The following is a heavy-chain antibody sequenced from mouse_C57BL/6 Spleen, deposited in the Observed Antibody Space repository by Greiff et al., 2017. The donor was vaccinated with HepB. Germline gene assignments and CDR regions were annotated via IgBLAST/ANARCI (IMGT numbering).Heavy chain of an antibody. V-gene: IGHV2-6-1*01. CDR1: GFSLTSYG. CDR2: IWSDGST. Sequence: VQLQESGPGLVAPSQSLSITCTVSGFSLTSYGVHWVRQPPGKGLEWLVVIWSDGSTTYNSALKSSLRISKDNSKSQVFLKMNSLQTDDTAMYYGARQGYDSHAMDYWGQGTSVTVSS. CDR3: ARQGYDSHAMDY. J-gene: IGHJ4*01. D-gene: IGHD2-4*01.